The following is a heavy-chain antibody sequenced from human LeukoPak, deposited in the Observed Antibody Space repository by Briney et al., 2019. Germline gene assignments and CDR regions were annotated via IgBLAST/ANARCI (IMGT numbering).Heavy chain of an antibody. CDR2: IYTSGNT. CDR3: ARISGDF. D-gene: IGHD7-27*01. V-gene: IGHV4-4*07. J-gene: IGHJ4*02. CDR1: GGSISDFY. Sequence: SETLSLTCSVSGGSISDFYWSWIRQPAGKGLEWIGRIYTSGNTNYNPSLKSRVTMSLDVSKNHFSLEPGSVNAADTAVYYCARISGDFWGQGTLVTVSS.